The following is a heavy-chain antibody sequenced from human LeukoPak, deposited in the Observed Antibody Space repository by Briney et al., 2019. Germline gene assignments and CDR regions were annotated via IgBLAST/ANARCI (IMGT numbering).Heavy chain of an antibody. J-gene: IGHJ4*02. V-gene: IGHV3-23*01. CDR1: GFTSSSSS. Sequence: GGSLRLSCAASGFTSSSSSMSWVRQAPGKGLEWVSVISGSGGSTDYADSVKGRFTISRDNSKNTPYLQMNSLRAEDTAVYYCAKGSGWYVWGQGTLVTVSS. D-gene: IGHD6-19*01. CDR3: AKGSGWYV. CDR2: ISGSGGST.